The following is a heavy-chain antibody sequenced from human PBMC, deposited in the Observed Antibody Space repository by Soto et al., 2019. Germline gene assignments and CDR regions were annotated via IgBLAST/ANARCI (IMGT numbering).Heavy chain of an antibody. CDR1: SYYFTICW. CDR3: GRGPGRAGAVGCDGFYGAESYHGIDV. D-gene: IGHD3-3*01. J-gene: IGHJ6*04. Sequence: DESLQISRTGSSYYFTICWISWVSQMPAKGLEWMGIIYPGDSGTRYSPSLQGHVTISADQSISTSYLQWSRLKASDTAMYYCGRGPGRAGAVGCDGFYGAESYHGIDVVGYGTAVTDSS. V-gene: IGHV5-51*01. CDR2: IYPGDSGT.